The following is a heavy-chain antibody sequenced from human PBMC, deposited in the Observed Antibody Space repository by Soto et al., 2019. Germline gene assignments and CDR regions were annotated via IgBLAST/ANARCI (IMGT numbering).Heavy chain of an antibody. CDR3: KAEYTDSSAPVDQTSYLAY. V-gene: IGHV3-43*01. Sequence: EVHLVESGGAGVQPGGSLRLSCAASGFTFDDFTMHWVRQVPGKALEWVSLISWDGTITHYADSVSGRFTISRDNRENSLSLQINNLRTEDSALYFCKAEYTDSSAPVDQTSYLAYWGQGTLVTVSS. D-gene: IGHD6-6*01. CDR2: ISWDGTIT. CDR1: GFTFDDFT. J-gene: IGHJ4*02.